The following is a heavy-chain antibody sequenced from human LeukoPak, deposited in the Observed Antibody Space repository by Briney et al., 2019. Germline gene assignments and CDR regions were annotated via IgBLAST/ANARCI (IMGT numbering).Heavy chain of an antibody. CDR2: IIPIFGTA. Sequence: ASVKVSCKASGGTFSSYAISWVRQAPGQGLEWMGGIIPIFGTANYAQKFQGRVTITTDESTSTAYMELSSLRSEGTAVYYCARDSSGPVEFAYWGQGTLVTVSS. CDR3: ARDSSGPVEFAY. J-gene: IGHJ4*02. D-gene: IGHD6-19*01. CDR1: GGTFSSYA. V-gene: IGHV1-69*05.